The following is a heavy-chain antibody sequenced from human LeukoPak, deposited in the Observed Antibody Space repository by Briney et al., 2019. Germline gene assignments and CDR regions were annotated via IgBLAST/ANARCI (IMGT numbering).Heavy chain of an antibody. J-gene: IGHJ4*02. D-gene: IGHD6-19*01. CDR2: ISAYNGNT. V-gene: IGHV1-18*01. Sequence: ASVKVSCKASGYTFTSYGISWVRQAPGQGLEWMGWISAYNGNTNYAQKFQGRVTMTRDTSISTAYMELSRLRSDDTAAYYCARDSSSGWPRFDYWDQGTLVTVSS. CDR1: GYTFTSYG. CDR3: ARDSSSGWPRFDY.